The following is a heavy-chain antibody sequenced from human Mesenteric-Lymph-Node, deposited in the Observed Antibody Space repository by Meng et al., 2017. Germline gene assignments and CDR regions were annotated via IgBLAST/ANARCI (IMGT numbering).Heavy chain of an antibody. CDR2: INWNGGST. J-gene: IGHJ3*02. CDR1: GFTFDDYG. Sequence: GGSLRLSCAASGFTFDDYGMSWVRQGPGKGLEWVSGINWNGGSTGYADSVKGRFTIFRDNAKNSVYLQMNSLRGEDTAKYYCARIRIEMATGSGFDIWGQGTVVTVSS. V-gene: IGHV3-20*04. D-gene: IGHD5-24*01. CDR3: ARIRIEMATGSGFDI.